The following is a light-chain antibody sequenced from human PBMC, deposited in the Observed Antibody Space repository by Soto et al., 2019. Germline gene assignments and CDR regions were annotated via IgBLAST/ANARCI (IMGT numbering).Light chain of an antibody. CDR2: EGS. Sequence: QSALTQPASVSGSPGQSITISCTGTSSDAGSYNLVSWYQQHPGKAPKLMIYEGSKRPSGVSNRFSGSKSGNTASLTISGLQAEDEADYYCCSYAGSSTFEGVFGTGTKLTVL. J-gene: IGLJ1*01. CDR1: SSDAGSYNL. CDR3: CSYAGSSTFEGV. V-gene: IGLV2-23*03.